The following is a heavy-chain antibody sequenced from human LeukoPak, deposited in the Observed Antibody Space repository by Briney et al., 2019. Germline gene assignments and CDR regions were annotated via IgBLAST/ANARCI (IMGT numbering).Heavy chain of an antibody. D-gene: IGHD3-3*01. Sequence: SETLSLTCTVSGDSISRSSWWSWVRQSPGKGLEWIGEIYHSGSSKYNPSLKSRVTMSIDRSKNHFSLKLSSVTAADTAVYYCARGAPIFGVVLPLDYWGQGTLVTVSS. V-gene: IGHV4-4*02. J-gene: IGHJ4*02. CDR3: ARGAPIFGVVLPLDY. CDR1: GDSISRSSW. CDR2: IYHSGSS.